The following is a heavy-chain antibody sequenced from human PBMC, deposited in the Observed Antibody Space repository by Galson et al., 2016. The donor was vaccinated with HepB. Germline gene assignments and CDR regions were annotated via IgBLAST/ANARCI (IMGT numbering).Heavy chain of an antibody. J-gene: IGHJ4*02. Sequence: SLRLSCAASGFTFENYAMHWVRQAPGKGLEWVSGISWNSDYIGYAESVKGRFTISRDNAKNSLYLQMNSLRPADTAFYYCAREGRTGTSSHMGYWGQGTLVTVSS. V-gene: IGHV3-9*01. CDR1: GFTFENYA. D-gene: IGHD2-2*01. CDR3: AREGRTGTSSHMGY. CDR2: ISWNSDYI.